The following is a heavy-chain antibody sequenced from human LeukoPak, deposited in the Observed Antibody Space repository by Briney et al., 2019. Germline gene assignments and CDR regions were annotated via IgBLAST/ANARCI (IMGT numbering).Heavy chain of an antibody. J-gene: IGHJ6*02. V-gene: IGHV1-24*01. CDR3: AAGAPYSSGWYNPGYYYGMDV. CDR2: FDPEDGET. Sequence: ASVKVSCKVSGYTLTELSMHWVRQAPGKGLEWMGGFDPEDGETIYAQKFQGRVTMTEVTSTDTAYMELSSLRSEDTAVYYCAAGAPYSSGWYNPGYYYGMDVWGQGTTVTVSS. CDR1: GYTLTELS. D-gene: IGHD6-19*01.